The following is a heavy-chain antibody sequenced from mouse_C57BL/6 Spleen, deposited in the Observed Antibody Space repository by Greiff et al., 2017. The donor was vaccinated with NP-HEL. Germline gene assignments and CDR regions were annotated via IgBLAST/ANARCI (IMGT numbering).Heavy chain of an antibody. J-gene: IGHJ2*01. CDR3: ASHYYDYDDYFDY. D-gene: IGHD2-4*01. Sequence: QVQLKESGAELAKPGASVKLSCKASGYTFTSYWMHWVKQRPGQGLEWIGYINPSSGYTKYNQKFKDKATLTADKSSSTAYMQLSSLTYEDSAVYYCASHYYDYDDYFDYWGQGTTLTVSS. V-gene: IGHV1-7*01. CDR1: GYTFTSYW. CDR2: INPSSGYT.